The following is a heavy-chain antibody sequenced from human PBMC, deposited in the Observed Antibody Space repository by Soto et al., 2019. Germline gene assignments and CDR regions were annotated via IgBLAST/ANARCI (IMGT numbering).Heavy chain of an antibody. CDR2: ISYDGSNK. Sequence: QVQLVESGGGVVQPGRSLRLSCAASGFTFSSYGMHWVRQAPGKGLEWVAVISYDGSNKYYADSVKGRFTISRDNSKKTLYLQMNSLRAEDTAVYCCAKDRARYCGGGSCFSIFAHWGQGTLVTFSS. CDR3: AKDRARYCGGGSCFSIFAH. J-gene: IGHJ4*02. CDR1: GFTFSSYG. D-gene: IGHD2-15*01. V-gene: IGHV3-30*18.